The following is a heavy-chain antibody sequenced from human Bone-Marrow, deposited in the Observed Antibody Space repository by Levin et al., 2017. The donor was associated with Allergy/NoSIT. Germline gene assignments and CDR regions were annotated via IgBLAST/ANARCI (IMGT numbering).Heavy chain of an antibody. CDR3: AKEGVAATYWYFDL. V-gene: IGHV3-30*18. CDR1: GFTFSSYG. J-gene: IGHJ2*01. CDR2: ISYDGSNK. Sequence: GGSLRLSCAASGFTFSSYGMHWVRQAPGKGLEWVAVISYDGSNKYYADSVKGRFTISRDNSKNTLYLQMNSLRAEDTAVYYCAKEGVAATYWYFDLWGRGTLVTVSS. D-gene: IGHD2-15*01.